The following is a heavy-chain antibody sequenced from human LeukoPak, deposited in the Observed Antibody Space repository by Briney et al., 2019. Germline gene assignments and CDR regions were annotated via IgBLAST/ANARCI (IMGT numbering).Heavy chain of an antibody. V-gene: IGHV3-74*01. D-gene: IGHD2/OR15-2a*01. Sequence: GGSLRLSCAASGFTFSSYWMHWVRQAPGKGRVWVSRINIDGSSTSYADSVRRRFTISRDNAKNTLYLQMNSLRAEDTAVYYCASTTNFDYWGQGNLVTVSS. CDR2: INIDGSST. CDR1: GFTFSSYW. CDR3: ASTTNFDY. J-gene: IGHJ4*02.